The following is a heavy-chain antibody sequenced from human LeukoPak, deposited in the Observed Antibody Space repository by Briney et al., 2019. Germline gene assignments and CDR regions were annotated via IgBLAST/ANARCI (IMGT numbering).Heavy chain of an antibody. CDR2: IYYSGST. CDR1: GDSISSSNCY. J-gene: IGHJ6*03. D-gene: IGHD2-2*01. CDR3: ARTTEGYCSSASCFGFSYSYYMDV. V-gene: IGHV4-39*07. Sequence: SETLSLTCTVSGDSISSSNCYWGWIRQPPGKGLEWIGSIYYSGSTYYNPSLKSRVTISVDTSKNQFSLKLSSVIAADTAVYYCARTTEGYCSSASCFGFSYSYYMDVWGKGTTVTISS.